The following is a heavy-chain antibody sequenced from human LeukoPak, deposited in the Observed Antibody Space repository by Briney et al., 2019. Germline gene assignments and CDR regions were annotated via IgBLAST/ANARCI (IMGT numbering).Heavy chain of an antibody. CDR1: GFTFSNYA. CDR3: AKLVGTGAIPTDY. CDR2: ISASARNT. D-gene: IGHD1-1*01. Sequence: GGSLRLSCAASGFTFSNYAMTWVRQAPGKGLECVSVISASARNTEYADSVKGRFTISRDNSKNTLSLQMNSLRAEDTAIYYFAKLVGTGAIPTDYWGQGTLVTVSS. V-gene: IGHV3-23*01. J-gene: IGHJ4*02.